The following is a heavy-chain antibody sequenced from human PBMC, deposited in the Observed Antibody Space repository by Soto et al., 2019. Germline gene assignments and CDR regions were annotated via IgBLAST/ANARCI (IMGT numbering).Heavy chain of an antibody. CDR1: GYTFTGYY. Sequence: GASVKVSCKASGYTFTGYYMHWVRQAPGQGLEWMGWINPNSGGTNYAQKFQGWVTMTRDTSISTAYMELSRLRSGDTAVYYCARGPRGIAARRDLDYWGQGTLVTVSS. D-gene: IGHD6-6*01. CDR3: ARGPRGIAARRDLDY. J-gene: IGHJ4*02. CDR2: INPNSGGT. V-gene: IGHV1-2*04.